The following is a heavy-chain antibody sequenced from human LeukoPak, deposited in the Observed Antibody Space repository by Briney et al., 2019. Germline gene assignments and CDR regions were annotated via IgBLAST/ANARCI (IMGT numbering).Heavy chain of an antibody. D-gene: IGHD3-9*01. J-gene: IGHJ3*02. CDR2: ISGSGGST. Sequence: GSLRLSCAASGFTFSSYAMSWVRQAPGKGLEWVSAISGSGGSTYYADSVKGRFTISRDNSKNTLYLQMNSLRAEDTAVYYCAKGTDAYYDILTGQEAFDIWGQGTMVTVSS. CDR1: GFTFSSYA. CDR3: AKGTDAYYDILTGQEAFDI. V-gene: IGHV3-23*01.